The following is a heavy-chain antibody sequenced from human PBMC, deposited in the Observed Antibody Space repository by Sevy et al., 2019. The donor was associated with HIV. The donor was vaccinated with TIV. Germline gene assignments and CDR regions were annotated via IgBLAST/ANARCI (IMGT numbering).Heavy chain of an antibody. V-gene: IGHV3-74*01. J-gene: IGHJ6*02. Sequence: GGSLRLSCAASGFTFSTYWMHWARQAPGKGLVWVSRVNSDGSSTIYADSVKGRFTISRDNAKNMLYLQMNSLRAEDTAVYYCPRTASMDYFFYYAMDVWGQGTTVTVSS. CDR2: VNSDGSST. CDR1: GFTFSTYW. CDR3: PRTASMDYFFYYAMDV.